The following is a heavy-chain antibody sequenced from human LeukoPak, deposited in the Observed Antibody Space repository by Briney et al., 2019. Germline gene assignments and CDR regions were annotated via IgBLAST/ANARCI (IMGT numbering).Heavy chain of an antibody. CDR3: ARRQGRGWYFDL. CDR2: IYYSGST. CDR1: GGSISSYY. J-gene: IGHJ2*01. D-gene: IGHD3-10*01. V-gene: IGHV4-59*08. Sequence: NPSETLSLTCTVSGGSISSYYWSWIQQPPGKGLEWIGYIYYSGSTNYNPSLKSRVTISVDTSKNQFSLKLSSVTAADTAVYYCARRQGRGWYFDLWGRGTLVTVSS.